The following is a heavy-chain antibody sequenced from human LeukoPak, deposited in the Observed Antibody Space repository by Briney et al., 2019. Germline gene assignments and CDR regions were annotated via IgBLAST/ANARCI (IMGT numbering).Heavy chain of an antibody. Sequence: ETLSLTCAVYGGSFSGYFWSWIRQPPGKGLEWIGEINHSGSTNYNPSLKSRVTISVDTSKNQFSLKLSSVTAADTAVYYCARTRSIVVVPAARPPYGMDVWGQGTTVTVSS. CDR2: INHSGST. J-gene: IGHJ6*02. D-gene: IGHD2-2*01. CDR1: GGSFSGYF. CDR3: ARTRSIVVVPAARPPYGMDV. V-gene: IGHV4-34*01.